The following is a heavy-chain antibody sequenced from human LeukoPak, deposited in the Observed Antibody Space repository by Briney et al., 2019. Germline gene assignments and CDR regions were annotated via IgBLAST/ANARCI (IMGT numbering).Heavy chain of an antibody. CDR1: GFTFSSYG. CDR3: AKLSNIVGATDYYYYGMDV. D-gene: IGHD1-26*01. CDR2: ISYDGSNK. Sequence: GGSLRLSCAASGFTFSSYGMHWVRQAPGKGLERVAVISYDGSNKYYADSVKGRCTISRDNSKNTLYLQMNSLRAEDTAVYYCAKLSNIVGATDYYYYGMDVWGQGTTVTVSS. V-gene: IGHV3-30*18. J-gene: IGHJ6*02.